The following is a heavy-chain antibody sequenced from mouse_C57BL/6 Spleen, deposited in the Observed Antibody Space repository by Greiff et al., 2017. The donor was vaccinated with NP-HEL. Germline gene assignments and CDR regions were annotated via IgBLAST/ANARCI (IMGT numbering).Heavy chain of an antibody. CDR1: GYTFTDYY. D-gene: IGHD1-1*01. Sequence: VQLQQSGPELVKPGASVKISCKASGYTFTDYYMNWVKQSHGKSLEWIGDINPNNGGTSYNQKFKGKATLTVDKSSSTAYMELRSLTSEDSAVYYCARYYYGRVYFDYWGQGTTLTVSS. J-gene: IGHJ2*01. CDR3: ARYYYGRVYFDY. CDR2: INPNNGGT. V-gene: IGHV1-26*01.